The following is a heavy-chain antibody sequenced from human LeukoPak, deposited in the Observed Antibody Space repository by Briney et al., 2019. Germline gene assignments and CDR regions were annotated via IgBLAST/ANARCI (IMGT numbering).Heavy chain of an antibody. V-gene: IGHV3-66*02. D-gene: IGHD2-2*01. CDR1: GFTVSSNY. Sequence: PGGSLRLSCAASGFTVSSNYMSWVRQAPGKGLECVSVIYSGGSTYYADSVKGRFTISRDNSKNALYLQMNSLRAEDTAVYYCAGPRGGVPAAIWGPGTLVTVSS. CDR2: IYSGGST. J-gene: IGHJ1*01. CDR3: AGPRGGVPAAI.